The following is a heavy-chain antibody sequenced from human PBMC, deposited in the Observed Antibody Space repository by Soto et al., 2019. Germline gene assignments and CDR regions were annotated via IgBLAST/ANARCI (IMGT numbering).Heavy chain of an antibody. Sequence: QVQLVQSGAEVKKPGASVKVSCKAPGGTFSSYAISWVRQAPGQGLEWMGGIIPIFGTAKYAQKFQCRVTITADEPTSTGYMELSSLRSADTAVYYCARSQGGSSSLDIYYYYYYGMDVWGQGTTVTVSS. CDR2: IIPIFGTA. D-gene: IGHD2-15*01. V-gene: IGHV1-69*01. CDR3: ARSQGGSSSLDIYYYYYYGMDV. J-gene: IGHJ6*02. CDR1: GGTFSSYA.